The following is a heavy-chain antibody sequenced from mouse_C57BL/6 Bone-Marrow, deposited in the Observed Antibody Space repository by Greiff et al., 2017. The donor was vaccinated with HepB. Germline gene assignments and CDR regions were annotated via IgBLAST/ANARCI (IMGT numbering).Heavy chain of an antibody. D-gene: IGHD2-2*01. CDR1: GFTFSSYG. CDR2: ISSGGSYT. Sequence: DVHLVESGGDLVKPGGSLKLSCAASGFTFSSYGMSWVRQTPDKRLEWVATISSGGSYTYDPDSVKGRFTITSDNAKNTLYLQMSSRKSEDTAMYYCARHAIYYVYDWGQGTTLTVSS. J-gene: IGHJ2*01. V-gene: IGHV5-6*01. CDR3: ARHAIYYVYD.